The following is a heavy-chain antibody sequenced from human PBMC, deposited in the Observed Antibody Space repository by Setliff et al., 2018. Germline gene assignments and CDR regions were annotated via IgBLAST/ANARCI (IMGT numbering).Heavy chain of an antibody. D-gene: IGHD2-2*01. V-gene: IGHV4-59*11. J-gene: IGHJ4*02. Sequence: PSETLSLTCTVSGGSISSHYWSWIRQPPGKGLEWIGSIYYSGSTNYNPSLKSRVTISVDTSENQFSLRLNSVTAADTAVYYCARGVGFSAAADYWGQGTLVTVSS. CDR1: GGSISSHY. CDR2: IYYSGST. CDR3: ARGVGFSAAADY.